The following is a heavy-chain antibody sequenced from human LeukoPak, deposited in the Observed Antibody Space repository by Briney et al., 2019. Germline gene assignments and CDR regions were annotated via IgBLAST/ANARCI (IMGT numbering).Heavy chain of an antibody. CDR3: AKDRKDSSSWYSNYYYGMDV. V-gene: IGHV3-66*02. CDR2: IYIGGRT. CDR1: GFTVSGNY. Sequence: GGSLRLSCAASGFTVSGNYVSWVRQAPGKGLEWVSVIYIGGRTYYADSVKGRFTISRDNSKNTLYLQMNSLRAEDTAVYYCAKDRKDSSSWYSNYYYGMDVWGQGTTVTVSS. J-gene: IGHJ6*02. D-gene: IGHD6-13*01.